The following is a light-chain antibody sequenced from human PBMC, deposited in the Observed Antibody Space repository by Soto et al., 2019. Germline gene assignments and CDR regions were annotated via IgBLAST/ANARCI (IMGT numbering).Light chain of an antibody. CDR3: SSYTRQYTPSYV. V-gene: IGLV2-14*01. Sequence: QSLVTQPASVSGSPGQSITLSCTGTSSEVGGYNYVSWYQQHPAKAPKLMIYEVSNRPSGISHRFSGSKSGNTASLTISGLRAEDEADYYCSSYTRQYTPSYVFGTGTKVTVL. J-gene: IGLJ1*01. CDR2: EVS. CDR1: SSEVGGYNY.